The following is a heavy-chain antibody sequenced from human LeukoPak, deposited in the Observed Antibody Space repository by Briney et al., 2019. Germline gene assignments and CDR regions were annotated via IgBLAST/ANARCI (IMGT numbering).Heavy chain of an antibody. D-gene: IGHD4-23*01. V-gene: IGHV4-34*01. CDR2: INHSGST. J-gene: IGHJ2*01. Sequence: SETLSLTCAGYGGSFSGYYWSWIRQPPGKGLEWIGEINHSGSTNYNPSIKSRVTISVDTSKNQFSLKLSSVTAADTAVYYCARRPTVVPYWYFDLWGRGTLVTVSS. CDR1: GGSFSGYY. CDR3: ARRPTVVPYWYFDL.